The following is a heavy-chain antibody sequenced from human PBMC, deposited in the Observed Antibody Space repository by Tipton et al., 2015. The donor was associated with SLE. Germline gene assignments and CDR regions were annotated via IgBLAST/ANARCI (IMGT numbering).Heavy chain of an antibody. CDR1: GGSISSSSYY. CDR2: IYYSGST. V-gene: IGHV4-39*07. J-gene: IGHJ5*02. Sequence: TLSLTCAVSGGSISSSSYYWGWIRQPPGKGLEWIGSIYYSGSTYYNPSLNSRVTISVDKSKNQFSLKLSSVTAADTAVYYCARIYDFWSGTLNWFDPWGQGTLVTVSS. CDR3: ARIYDFWSGTLNWFDP. D-gene: IGHD3-3*01.